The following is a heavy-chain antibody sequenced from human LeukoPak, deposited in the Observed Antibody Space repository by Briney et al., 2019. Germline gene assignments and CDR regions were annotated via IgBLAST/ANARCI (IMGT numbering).Heavy chain of an antibody. CDR2: INPNSGGT. CDR1: GYTFTGYY. Sequence: ASVKVSCKASGYTFTGYYMHWVRQAPGQGLEWMGWINPNSGGTNYAQKFQGRVTMTRDTSISTAYMELSRLRSDDTAVYYCARRTSDQYCSSTSCYIGWFDPWGQGTLVTVSS. D-gene: IGHD2-2*02. J-gene: IGHJ5*02. V-gene: IGHV1-2*02. CDR3: ARRTSDQYCSSTSCYIGWFDP.